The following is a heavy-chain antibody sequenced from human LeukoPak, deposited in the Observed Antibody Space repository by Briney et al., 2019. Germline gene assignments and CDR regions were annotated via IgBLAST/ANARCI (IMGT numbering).Heavy chain of an antibody. CDR3: AKATYYNFWSGYSSGYYFDY. V-gene: IGHV3-48*01. CDR2: ISSSSTI. CDR1: GFTFSSYS. J-gene: IGHJ4*02. Sequence: GGSLRLSCAASGFTFSSYSMNWVRQAPGKGLEWVSYISSSSTIYYADSVKGRFTISRDESKLYLEMNILRAEDTAIYYCAKATYYNFWSGYSSGYYFDYWGQGTLVTVSS. D-gene: IGHD3-3*01.